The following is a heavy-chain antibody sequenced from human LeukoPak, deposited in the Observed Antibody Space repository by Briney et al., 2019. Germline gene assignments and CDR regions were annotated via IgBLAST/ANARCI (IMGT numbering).Heavy chain of an antibody. CDR2: INPNSGGT. CDR3: APVLRYFDWLSFDP. J-gene: IGHJ5*02. D-gene: IGHD3-9*01. CDR1: GYTFTGYY. Sequence: SVKISCKASGYTFTGYYMHWVRQAPGHGLDWMGWINPNSGGTNYAQKFQGRVTMTRDTSISTAYMELSRLRSDDTAVYYCAPVLRYFDWLSFDPWGQGTLVTVSS. V-gene: IGHV1-2*02.